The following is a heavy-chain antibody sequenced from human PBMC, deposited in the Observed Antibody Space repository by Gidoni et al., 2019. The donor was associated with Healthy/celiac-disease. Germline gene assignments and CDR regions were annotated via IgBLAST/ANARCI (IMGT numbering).Heavy chain of an antibody. D-gene: IGHD1-26*01. CDR1: GFTFSDYY. J-gene: IGHJ3*02. CDR2: SSSSSSYT. V-gene: IGHV3-11*06. CDR3: ARPSGSYHRDAFDI. Sequence: QVQLVESGGGLVKPGGSLRLSCASSGFTFSDYYMSWIRQAPGKGLEWVSYSSSSSSYTNYADSVKGRFTISRDNAKNSLYLQINSLRPEDTAVYYCARPSGSYHRDAFDIWGQGTMVTVSS.